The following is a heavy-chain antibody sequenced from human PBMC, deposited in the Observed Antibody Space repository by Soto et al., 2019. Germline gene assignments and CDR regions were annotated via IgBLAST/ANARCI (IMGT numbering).Heavy chain of an antibody. CDR3: ANSYGDYVSY. J-gene: IGHJ4*02. CDR1: GGSISSSTYY. V-gene: IGHV4-39*01. CDR2: IYYSGST. D-gene: IGHD4-17*01. Sequence: QLQLQESGPGLVMPSETLSLTCTVSGGSISSSTYYWGWIRQPPGKGLEWIGSIYYSGSTYYNPSLKSRVTISVDTSKNQFSLKLSSVTAADTAVYYCANSYGDYVSYWGQGTLVTVSS.